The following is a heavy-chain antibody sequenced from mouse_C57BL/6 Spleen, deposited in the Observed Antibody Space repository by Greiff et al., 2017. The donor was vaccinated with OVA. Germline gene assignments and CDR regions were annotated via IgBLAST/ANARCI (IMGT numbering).Heavy chain of an antibody. CDR3: TREDGYYLAWFAY. D-gene: IGHD2-3*01. J-gene: IGHJ3*01. V-gene: IGHV1-5*01. Sequence: VQLQQSGTVLARPGASVKMSCKTSGYTFTSYWMHWVKQRPGQGLEWIGAIYPGNSDTSYNQKFKGKAKLTAVTSASTAYMELSSLTNEDSAVYYCTREDGYYLAWFAYWGQGTLVTGSA. CDR2: IYPGNSDT. CDR1: GYTFTSYW.